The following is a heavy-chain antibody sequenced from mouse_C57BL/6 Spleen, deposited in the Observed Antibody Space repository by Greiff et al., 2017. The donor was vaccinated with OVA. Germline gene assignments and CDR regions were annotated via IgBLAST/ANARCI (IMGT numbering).Heavy chain of an antibody. CDR1: GYTFTSYW. Sequence: VQLQQSGTELVKPGASVKLSCKASGYTFTSYWMHWVKQRPGQGLEWIGNINPSNGGTNYNEKFKSKATLTVDKSSSTAYMQLSSLTSEDSAVYYCARGDYDYDGTWFAYWGQGTLVTVSA. CDR3: ARGDYDYDGTWFAY. D-gene: IGHD2-4*01. J-gene: IGHJ3*01. V-gene: IGHV1-53*01. CDR2: INPSNGGT.